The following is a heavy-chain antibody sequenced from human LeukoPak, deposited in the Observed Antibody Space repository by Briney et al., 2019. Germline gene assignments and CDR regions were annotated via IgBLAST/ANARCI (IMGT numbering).Heavy chain of an antibody. D-gene: IGHD4-17*01. CDR1: GFTFSNYA. J-gene: IGHJ3*01. CDR2: IRGSGLTT. V-gene: IGHV3-23*01. Sequence: PGGSLRLSCAASGFTFSNYALIWVRQGPVKGLEWVSAIRGSGLTTFYADSVKGRFTISRDNSKNNLYLQMNSLRAEDTAVYYCARDPNGDYIGAFDFWGQGTKVTVSS. CDR3: ARDPNGDYIGAFDF.